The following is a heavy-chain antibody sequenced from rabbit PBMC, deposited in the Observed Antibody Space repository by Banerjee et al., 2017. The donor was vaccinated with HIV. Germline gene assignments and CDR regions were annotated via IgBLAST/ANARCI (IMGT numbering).Heavy chain of an antibody. V-gene: IGHV1S40*01. CDR1: GFSFSSSDY. J-gene: IGHJ4*01. CDR2: IAGSSSGFT. D-gene: IGHD1-1*01. CDR3: ARDLVGVIGWNFYL. Sequence: QSLEESGGGLVQPEGSLTLTCKASGFSFSSSDYICWVRQAPGKGLEWISCIAGSSSGFTYSATWATGRFTISKTSSTTVTLRMTSLTAADRATYFCARDLVGVIGWNFYLWGPGTLVTDS.